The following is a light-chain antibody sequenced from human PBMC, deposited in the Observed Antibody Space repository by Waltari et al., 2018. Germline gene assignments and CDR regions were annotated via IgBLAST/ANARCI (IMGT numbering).Light chain of an antibody. CDR1: QNIYSD. V-gene: IGKV1D-13*01. J-gene: IGKJ4*01. CDR2: GAS. CDR3: QQYYQNPLS. Sequence: IQMTQSPSALSASVGDRVNISCRAGQNIYSDSAWYQQKPGKAPKLLIYGASSLQGGIPSRFSGSGSGTDFTLTINSLQAEDSATYYCQQYYQNPLSFGGGTKVEIK.